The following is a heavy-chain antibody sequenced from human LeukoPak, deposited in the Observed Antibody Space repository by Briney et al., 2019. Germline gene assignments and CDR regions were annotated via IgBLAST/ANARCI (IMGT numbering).Heavy chain of an antibody. J-gene: IGHJ2*01. CDR2: INYSGST. Sequence: SETLSLTCTVAGGSISSGGSYWGWIPQPPGKGLHWFGIINYSGSTYYNPSLKSRVTISVDTSKNQFSLKLTSVTAADTAVYYCSRRDCSQTSCFYWYFDLWGRGTLVSVSA. D-gene: IGHD2-2*01. V-gene: IGHV4-39*07. CDR3: SRRDCSQTSCFYWYFDL. CDR1: GGSISSGGSY.